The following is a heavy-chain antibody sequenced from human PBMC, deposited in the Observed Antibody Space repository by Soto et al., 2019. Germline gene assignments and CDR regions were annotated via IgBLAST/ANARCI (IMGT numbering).Heavy chain of an antibody. CDR3: ARVHDSSGWSGCPDLDY. D-gene: IGHD6-19*01. J-gene: IGHJ4*02. V-gene: IGHV3-7*03. Sequence: GGSLRLSCAASGFTFSSYWMSWVRQAPGKGLEWVANIKQDGSEKYYVDSVKGRFTISRDNAKNSLYLQMNSLRAEDTAVYYCARVHDSSGWSGCPDLDYWGQGTLVTVSS. CDR2: IKQDGSEK. CDR1: GFTFSSYW.